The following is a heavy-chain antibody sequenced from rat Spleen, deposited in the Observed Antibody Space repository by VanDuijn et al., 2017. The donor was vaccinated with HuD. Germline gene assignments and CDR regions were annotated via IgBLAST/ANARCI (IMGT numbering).Heavy chain of an antibody. D-gene: IGHD1-5*01. J-gene: IGHJ2*01. CDR1: GFTFSNYV. Sequence: EVQLVESGGGLVQPGRSLKLSCAASGFTFSNYVMHWIRQAPTKGLEWVASISPSGGSTNYRDSVKGRFTISRDNAKSTLYLQMDSLRSEDTATYYCTTGPIGTTLFDYWGQGVMVTVSS. CDR3: TTGPIGTTLFDY. CDR2: ISPSGGST. V-gene: IGHV5-19*01.